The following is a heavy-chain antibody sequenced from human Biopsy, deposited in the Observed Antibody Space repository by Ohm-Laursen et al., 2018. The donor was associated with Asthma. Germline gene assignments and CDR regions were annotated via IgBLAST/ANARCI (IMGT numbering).Heavy chain of an antibody. CDR3: ARKAGSCISRTCYSLDF. Sequence: SVKVSCKSLGGTFNTYVIGWVRQAPGQGFEWMGGFKSVFGTTTYPQKFQDRVTITADDSTSTVYMELSSLRSEDTAVYYCARKAGSCISRTCYSLDFWGQGTLVTVSS. CDR2: FKSVFGTT. J-gene: IGHJ4*02. D-gene: IGHD2-2*01. V-gene: IGHV1-69*13. CDR1: GGTFNTYV.